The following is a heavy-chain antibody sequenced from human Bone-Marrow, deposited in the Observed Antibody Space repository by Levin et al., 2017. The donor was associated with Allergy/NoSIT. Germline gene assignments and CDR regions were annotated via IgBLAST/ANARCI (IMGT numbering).Heavy chain of an antibody. D-gene: IGHD2/OR15-2a*01. CDR3: AKDLSLRYLSASSYFDY. CDR1: GFTFSSYG. CDR2: ISYDGSNK. V-gene: IGHV3-30*18. J-gene: IGHJ4*02. Sequence: GESLKISCAASGFTFSSYGMHWVRQAPGKGLEWVAVISYDGSNKYYADSVKGRFTISRDNSKNTLYLQMNSLRAEDTAVYYCAKDLSLRYLSASSYFDYWGQGTLVTVSS.